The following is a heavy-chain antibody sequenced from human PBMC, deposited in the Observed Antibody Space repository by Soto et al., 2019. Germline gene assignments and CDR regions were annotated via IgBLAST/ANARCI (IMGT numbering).Heavy chain of an antibody. CDR1: GFTFSSYG. CDR3: AKDGGGY. J-gene: IGHJ4*02. CDR2: ISYDGSNE. V-gene: IGHV3-30*18. D-gene: IGHD3-16*01. Sequence: QVQLVESGGGVVQPGRSLRLSCAASGFTFSSYGMHWVRQAPGKGLEWVAVISYDGSNEYYADSVKGRFTISRDNSKNTLYLQMSSLRAEDTAVYYCAKDGGGYWGQGTLVTVSS.